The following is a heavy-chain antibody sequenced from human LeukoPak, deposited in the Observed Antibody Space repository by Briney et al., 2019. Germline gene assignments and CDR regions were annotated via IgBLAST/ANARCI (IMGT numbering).Heavy chain of an antibody. CDR3: ARGNAN. J-gene: IGHJ4*02. CDR2: ISYSGNT. CDR1: GGSINSYY. V-gene: IGHV4-59*01. Sequence: SETLSLTCTVSGGSINSYYWSWIRQPPGKGLEWIGYISYSGNTNYNPSLKSRVTISLDTSKKQFFLKLSSVTAADTAMYYCARGNANWGQGTLVTVSS.